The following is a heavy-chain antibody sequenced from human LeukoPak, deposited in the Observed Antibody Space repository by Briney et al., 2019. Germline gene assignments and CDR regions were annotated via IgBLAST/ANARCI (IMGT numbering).Heavy chain of an antibody. D-gene: IGHD3-22*01. CDR2: ISGSGGST. CDR1: GFTFSSYA. CDR3: AKSNSGYLRPFDY. J-gene: IGHJ4*02. V-gene: IGHV3-23*01. Sequence: GGSLRLSCAASGFTFSSYAMSWVRQAPGKGLEWVSAISGSGGSTYYADSVKGRFTVSRDNSKNTLYLQVNSLRAEDTAVYYCAKSNSGYLRPFDYWGQGTLVTVSS.